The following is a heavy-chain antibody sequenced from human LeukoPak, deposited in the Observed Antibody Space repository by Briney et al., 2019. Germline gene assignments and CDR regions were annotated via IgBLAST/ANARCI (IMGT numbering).Heavy chain of an antibody. Sequence: PGRSLRLSCAASGFTFSSYGMHWVRQAPGKGLEWVAVIWYDGSNKYYADSVKGRFTISRDNSKNTLYLQMNSLGAEDTAVYYCARESVLLWFGEVERGYYFDYWGQGTLVTVSS. CDR1: GFTFSSYG. J-gene: IGHJ4*02. V-gene: IGHV3-33*01. CDR3: ARESVLLWFGEVERGYYFDY. D-gene: IGHD3-10*01. CDR2: IWYDGSNK.